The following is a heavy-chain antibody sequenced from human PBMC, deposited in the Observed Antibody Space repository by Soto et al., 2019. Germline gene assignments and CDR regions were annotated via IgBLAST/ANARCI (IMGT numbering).Heavy chain of an antibody. Sequence: SQTLSLTCAISGDSVSSNTASWNWIRQSPSRGLEWLGRTYFRSKWYNDYAVSVKSRIIINPDTSNNQFSLQLNSVTPEDTAVYFCAKGDNLGPKTGYAFDPWGQGIMVTV. CDR3: AKGDNLGPKTGYAFDP. CDR1: GDSVSSNTAS. J-gene: IGHJ5*02. D-gene: IGHD5-12*01. CDR2: TYFRSKWYN. V-gene: IGHV6-1*01.